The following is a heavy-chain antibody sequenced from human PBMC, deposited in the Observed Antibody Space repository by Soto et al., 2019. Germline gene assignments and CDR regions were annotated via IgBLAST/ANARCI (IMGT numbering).Heavy chain of an antibody. CDR1: GFTFSSYS. Sequence: ESLKISCAASGFTFSSYSMNWVRQAPGKGLEWIGSIYYSGSTNYNPSLKSRVTISVDTSKNQFSLKLSSVTAADTAVYYCAREGYYYGSGRPGAFDYWGQGTLVTVSS. CDR3: AREGYYYGSGRPGAFDY. D-gene: IGHD3-10*01. CDR2: IYYSGST. V-gene: IGHV4-59*01. J-gene: IGHJ4*02.